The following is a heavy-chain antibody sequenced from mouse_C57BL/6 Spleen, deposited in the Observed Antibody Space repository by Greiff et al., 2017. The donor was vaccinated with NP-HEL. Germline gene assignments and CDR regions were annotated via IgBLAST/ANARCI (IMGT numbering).Heavy chain of an antibody. V-gene: IGHV1-22*01. CDR1: GYTFTDYN. CDR3: ASGGAYDGFAY. D-gene: IGHD2-12*01. Sequence: EVQLQQSGPELVKPGASVKMSCKASGYTFTDYNMHWVKQSHGKSLEWIGYINPNNGGTSYNQKFKGKATLTVNKSSSTAYMELRSLTSEDSAVYYCASGGAYDGFAYWGQGTLVTVSA. CDR2: INPNNGGT. J-gene: IGHJ3*01.